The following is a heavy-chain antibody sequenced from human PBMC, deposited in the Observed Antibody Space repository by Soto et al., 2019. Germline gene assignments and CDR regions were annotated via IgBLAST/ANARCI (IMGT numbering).Heavy chain of an antibody. V-gene: IGHV4-59*01. Sequence: SETLSLTCTVSGGSISSYYWSWIRQPPGKGLEWIGYIYYSGSTNYNTSIKSRVTITVDTSKNQFSLKLSSVTAADTAVYYCASSSGWYNWFDPWGQGTLVTVSS. CDR2: IYYSGST. D-gene: IGHD6-19*01. J-gene: IGHJ5*02. CDR3: ASSSGWYNWFDP. CDR1: GGSISSYY.